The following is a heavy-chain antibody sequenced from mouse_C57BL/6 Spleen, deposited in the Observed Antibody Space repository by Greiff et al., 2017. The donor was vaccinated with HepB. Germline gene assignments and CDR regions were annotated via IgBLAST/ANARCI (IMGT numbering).Heavy chain of an antibody. V-gene: IGHV1-26*01. CDR3: AREEGPYDYGFDY. D-gene: IGHD2-4*01. Sequence: VQLQQSGPELVKPGASVKISCKASGYTFTDYYMNWVKQSHGKSLEWIGDINPNNGGTSYNQKFKGKATLTVDKSSSTAYMELRSLTSEDSAVYYCAREEGPYDYGFDYWGQGTTLTVSS. J-gene: IGHJ2*01. CDR2: INPNNGGT. CDR1: GYTFTDYY.